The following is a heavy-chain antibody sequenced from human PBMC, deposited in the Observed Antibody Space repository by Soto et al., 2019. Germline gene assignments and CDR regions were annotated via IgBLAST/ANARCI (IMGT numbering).Heavy chain of an antibody. D-gene: IGHD3-9*01. Sequence: DSVKVSCKASGYTFTSYAMRWVRQAPGQRLEWMGWINAGNGNTKYSQKFQGRVTITRDTSASTAYMELSSLRSEDTAVYYCARDQTLLRYFDWQCGWFDPWGQGTLVPGSS. V-gene: IGHV1-3*01. CDR2: INAGNGNT. CDR3: ARDQTLLRYFDWQCGWFDP. CDR1: GYTFTSYA. J-gene: IGHJ5*02.